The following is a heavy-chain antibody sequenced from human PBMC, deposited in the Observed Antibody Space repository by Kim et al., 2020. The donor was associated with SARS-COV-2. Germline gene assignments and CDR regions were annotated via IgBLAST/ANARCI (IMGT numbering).Heavy chain of an antibody. CDR3: VKTHKPGGSYYFAY. CDR1: GFTFSTYA. J-gene: IGHJ4*02. V-gene: IGHV3-64D*09. D-gene: IGHD1-26*01. Sequence: GGSLRLSCSASGFTFSTYAVHWVRQAPGKGLEYVSAINPNGGGTYYADSVKGRFTISRDNSKNTLYLQMSSLRAEDTAVYYCVKTHKPGGSYYFAYWGQG. CDR2: INPNGGGT.